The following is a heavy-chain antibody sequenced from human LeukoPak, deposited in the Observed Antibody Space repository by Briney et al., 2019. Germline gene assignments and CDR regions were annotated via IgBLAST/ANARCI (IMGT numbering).Heavy chain of an antibody. CDR3: ARDRNDFWSGYSDS. CDR2: ISASRRYI. Sequence: GGSLRLSCEASGFIFSNYDMRWVRQAPGKGLEWVSYISASRRYINYADSVKGRFTISRDNAKNSLYLQMNSLRAEDTALYYCARDRNDFWSGYSDSWGQGTLVTVSS. V-gene: IGHV3-11*06. D-gene: IGHD3-3*01. CDR1: GFIFSNYD. J-gene: IGHJ4*02.